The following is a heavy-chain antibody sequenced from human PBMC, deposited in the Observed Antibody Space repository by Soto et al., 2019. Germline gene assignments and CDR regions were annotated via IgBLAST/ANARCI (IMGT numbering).Heavy chain of an antibody. D-gene: IGHD5-12*01. J-gene: IGHJ6*01. Sequence: SDTXSLTGTASGSSISKYYWSSIRQPPGKGLEWIGYIYYSGSTNYNPSLKSRVTISVDTSKNQFSLKLSSVTAADTAVYYCARDPHGGYDVSDGMDVWGQGTTVTVSS. CDR3: ARDPHGGYDVSDGMDV. CDR1: GSSISKYY. V-gene: IGHV4-59*01. CDR2: IYYSGST.